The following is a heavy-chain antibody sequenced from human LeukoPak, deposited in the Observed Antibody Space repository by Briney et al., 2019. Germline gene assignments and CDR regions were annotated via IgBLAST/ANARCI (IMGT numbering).Heavy chain of an antibody. V-gene: IGHV3-30*02. Sequence: GGSLRLSCAASGFNFRNYGMHWVRQAPGKGLEWVAYTRDDGSKNWYGDSVKGRFTISRDNSKSTLYLQMNSLIGEDTAVYYCANGDCRGGRCSSGAYWGQGTLVTVSS. CDR2: TRDDGSKN. J-gene: IGHJ4*02. CDR3: ANGDCRGGRCSSGAY. D-gene: IGHD2-15*01. CDR1: GFNFRNYG.